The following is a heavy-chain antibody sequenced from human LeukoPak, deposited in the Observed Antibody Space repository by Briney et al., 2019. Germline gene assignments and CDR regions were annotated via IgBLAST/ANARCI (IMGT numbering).Heavy chain of an antibody. CDR1: GYSFTGYY. J-gene: IGHJ3*02. V-gene: IGHV1-2*02. D-gene: IGHD4-23*01. CDR2: INPNSGGT. CDR3: ARDSQYGGAFDI. Sequence: GASVKVSCKASGYSFTGYYIHWVRQAPGQGLEWMGWINPNSGGTNYAQKFQGRVTMTRDTSISTAYMELSRLRSDDTAVFYCARDSQYGGAFDIWGQGTMVTVSS.